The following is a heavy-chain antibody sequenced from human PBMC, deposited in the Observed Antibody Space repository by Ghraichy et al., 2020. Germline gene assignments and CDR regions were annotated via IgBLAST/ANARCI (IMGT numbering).Heavy chain of an antibody. CDR3: ARGPLPRDSSWYREYFQH. D-gene: IGHD6-13*01. V-gene: IGHV3-21*01. J-gene: IGHJ1*01. CDR2: ISSSSSYI. Sequence: GGSLRLSCAASGFTFSSYSMNWVRQAPGKGLEWVSSISSSSSYIYYADSVKGRFTISRDNAKNSLYLQMNSLRAEDTAVYYCARGPLPRDSSWYREYFQHWGQGTLVTVSS. CDR1: GFTFSSYS.